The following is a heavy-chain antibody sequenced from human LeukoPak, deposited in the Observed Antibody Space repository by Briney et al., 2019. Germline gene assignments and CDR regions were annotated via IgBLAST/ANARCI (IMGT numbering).Heavy chain of an antibody. CDR2: IYHSGST. Sequence: PSETLSLTCTVSGYSISSGYYWGWIRQPPGKGLEWIGSIYHSGSTYYNPSLKSRVTISVDTSKNQFSLKLSSVTTADTAVYYCARVCPPDSSGWYSDWFDPWGQGTLVTVSS. D-gene: IGHD6-19*01. J-gene: IGHJ5*02. V-gene: IGHV4-38-2*02. CDR3: ARVCPPDSSGWYSDWFDP. CDR1: GYSISSGYY.